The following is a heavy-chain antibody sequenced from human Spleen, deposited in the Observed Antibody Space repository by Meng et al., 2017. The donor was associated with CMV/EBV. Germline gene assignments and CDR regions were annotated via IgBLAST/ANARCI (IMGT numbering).Heavy chain of an antibody. Sequence: ETLSLTCAASGSTFDDYGMSWVRQAPGKGLEWVSGINWNGGSTGYADSVKGRFTISRDNAKNSLYLQMNSLRAEDTALYYCARERGVGELDVFFDYWGQGTLVTVSS. CDR2: INWNGGST. D-gene: IGHD3-10*01. J-gene: IGHJ4*02. CDR1: GSTFDDYG. V-gene: IGHV3-20*04. CDR3: ARERGVGELDVFFDY.